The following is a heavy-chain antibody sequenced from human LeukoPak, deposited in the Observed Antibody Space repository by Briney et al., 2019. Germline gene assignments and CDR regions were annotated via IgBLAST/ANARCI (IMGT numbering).Heavy chain of an antibody. J-gene: IGHJ4*02. CDR3: ARDRLTSGSYFFDY. D-gene: IGHD1-26*01. CDR2: ISGRSSTI. V-gene: IGHV3-48*01. CDR1: AFTFSDYS. Sequence: PGGSLRLSCAASAFTFSDYSMNWVRPAPGKGLEWISYISGRSSTIYYADSVRGRFTISRDNAKNSMYLQMNSLRAEDTAVYYCARDRLTSGSYFFDYWGQGTLVTVSS.